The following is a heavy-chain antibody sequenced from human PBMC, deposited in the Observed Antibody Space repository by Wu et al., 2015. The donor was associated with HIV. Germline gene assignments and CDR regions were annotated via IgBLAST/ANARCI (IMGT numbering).Heavy chain of an antibody. CDR2: IIPIFGTA. Sequence: QVQLVQSGAEVKKPGSSVKVSCKASGGTFSSYAISWVRQAPGQGLEWMGGIIPIFGTANYAQKFQGRVTMTTDTSTSTAYMELRSLRSDDTAVYYCARAGTQLSTGTYYFYYMDIWGIGTTVTVSS. J-gene: IGHJ6*03. V-gene: IGHV1-69*05. CDR1: GGTFSSYA. D-gene: IGHD6-19*01. CDR3: ARAGTQLSTGTYYFYYMDI.